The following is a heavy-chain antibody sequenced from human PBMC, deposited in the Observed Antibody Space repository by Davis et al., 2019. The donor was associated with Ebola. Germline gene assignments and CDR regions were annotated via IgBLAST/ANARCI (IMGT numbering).Heavy chain of an antibody. J-gene: IGHJ4*02. Sequence: GGSLRLSCAASGFTFNQYAMHWVRQAPGKGLEWVAVISYDGSNTYYADSVKGRFTISRDNSKNTLYLQMNSLRAEDTAVYYCARDHGYCSGGSCYSSYFDYWGQGTLVTVSS. V-gene: IGHV3-30-3*01. CDR3: ARDHGYCSGGSCYSSYFDY. CDR1: GFTFNQYA. CDR2: ISYDGSNT. D-gene: IGHD2-15*01.